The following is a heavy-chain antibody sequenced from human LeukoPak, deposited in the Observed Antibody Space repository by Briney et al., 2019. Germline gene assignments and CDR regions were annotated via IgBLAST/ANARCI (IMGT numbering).Heavy chain of an antibody. CDR3: AVYYDSSGRYFDY. J-gene: IGHJ4*02. CDR2: ISSSSSYI. CDR1: GFTFSSYS. D-gene: IGHD3-22*01. Sequence: GGSLRLSCAASGFTFSSYSMNWVRQAPGKGLEWVSSISSSSSYIYYADSVKGRFTISRDNAKSSLYLQMNSLRAEDTAVYYCAVYYDSSGRYFDYWGQGTLVTVSS. V-gene: IGHV3-21*01.